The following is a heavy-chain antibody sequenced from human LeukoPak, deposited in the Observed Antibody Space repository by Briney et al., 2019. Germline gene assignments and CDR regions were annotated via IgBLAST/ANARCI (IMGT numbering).Heavy chain of an antibody. J-gene: IGHJ4*02. Sequence: ASVKVSCKASGYTFMSYGIHWLRQAPGQGLEWMGWSSVYNGNTEYAQKFQGRVTMTTDTTTSTAYMELRTLISDDTAVYYCARGRRVDADDHFDYWGQGTLVTVSS. V-gene: IGHV1-18*01. CDR1: GYTFMSYG. CDR2: SSVYNGNT. D-gene: IGHD1-1*01. CDR3: ARGRRVDADDHFDY.